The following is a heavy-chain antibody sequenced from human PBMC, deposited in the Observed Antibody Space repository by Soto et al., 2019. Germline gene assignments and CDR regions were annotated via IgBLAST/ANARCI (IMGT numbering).Heavy chain of an antibody. Sequence: SETLSLTCTVSGGSISSSSYYWGWIRQPPGKGLEWIGSIYYSGSTYYNPSLKSRVTISVDTSKNQFSLKLSSVTAADTAVYYCARHRRRDILTGYSDFDYWGQVTLVTVSS. D-gene: IGHD3-9*01. V-gene: IGHV4-39*01. CDR2: IYYSGST. CDR3: ARHRRRDILTGYSDFDY. J-gene: IGHJ4*02. CDR1: GGSISSSSYY.